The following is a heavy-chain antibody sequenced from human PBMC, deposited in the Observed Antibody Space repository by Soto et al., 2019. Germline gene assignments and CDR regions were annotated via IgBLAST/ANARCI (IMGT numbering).Heavy chain of an antibody. CDR1: GGSVSSGSYY. Sequence: SETLSLTCTVSGGSVSSGSYYWSWIRQPPGKGLEWIGYIYYSGSTNYNPSLKSRVTISVDTSKNQFSLKLSSVTAADTAVFYCARGTGYYGSGSYYLPLYYYYGMDVWGQGTTVTVSS. D-gene: IGHD3-10*01. J-gene: IGHJ6*02. CDR3: ARGTGYYGSGSYYLPLYYYYGMDV. CDR2: IYYSGST. V-gene: IGHV4-61*01.